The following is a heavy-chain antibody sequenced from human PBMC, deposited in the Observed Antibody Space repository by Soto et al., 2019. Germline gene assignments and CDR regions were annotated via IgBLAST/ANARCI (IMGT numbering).Heavy chain of an antibody. V-gene: IGHV5-51*01. CDR1: GYSFTSYW. Sequence: GESLKISCKGSGYSFTSYWIGWVRQMPGKGLEWMVIIYPGDSDTRYSPSFQGQVTISADKSISTAYLQWSSLKASDTAMYYCARHKGLAPYYYYGMDXWGQVTTVTVS. J-gene: IGHJ6*02. CDR2: IYPGDSDT. CDR3: ARHKGLAPYYYYGMDX.